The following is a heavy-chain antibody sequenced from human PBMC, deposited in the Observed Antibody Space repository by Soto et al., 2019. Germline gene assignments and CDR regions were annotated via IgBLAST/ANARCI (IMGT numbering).Heavy chain of an antibody. J-gene: IGHJ4*02. CDR1: GFTFSSYA. CDR3: ARAPPTSVDYWVPTFD. V-gene: IGHV3-30-3*01. CDR2: ISYDGSNK. Sequence: QVQLVESGGGVVQPGRSLRLSCAASGFTFSSYAMHWVRQAPGKGLEWVAVISYDGSNKYYADSVKGRFTISRDNSKNTRYLQMTSLRAEDTAVYYCARAPPTSVDYWVPTFDWGQGTLVTVSS. D-gene: IGHD4-17*01.